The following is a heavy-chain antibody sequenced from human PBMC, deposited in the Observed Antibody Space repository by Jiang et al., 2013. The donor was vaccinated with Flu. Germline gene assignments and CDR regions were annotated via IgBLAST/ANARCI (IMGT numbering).Heavy chain of an antibody. CDR2: IYYSGST. D-gene: IGHD3-10*01. J-gene: IGHJ4*02. Sequence: LLKPSETLSLTCTVSGGSISSTSYYWGWIRQPPGKGLEWIGSIYYSGSTYYNASLKSRVTISVDTSKNEFSLKLSSVTAADTAVYYCARLSGLLWFGELRYHFDYWGQGTLVTVSS. V-gene: IGHV4-39*01. CDR1: GGSISSTSYY. CDR3: ARLSGLLWFGELRYHFDY.